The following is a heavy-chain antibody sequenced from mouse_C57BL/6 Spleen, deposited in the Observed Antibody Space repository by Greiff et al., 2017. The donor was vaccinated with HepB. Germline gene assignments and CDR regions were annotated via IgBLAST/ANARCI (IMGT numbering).Heavy chain of an antibody. CDR1: GFTFSDYG. Sequence: EVMLVESGGGLVKPGGSLKLSCAASGFTFSDYGMHWVRQAPEKGLEWVAYISIGSSTIYYADTVKGRFTISRDNAKNTLFLQMTSLRSEDTAMYYCARKDSIYYGSSAWFAYWGQGTLVTVSA. J-gene: IGHJ3*01. CDR2: ISIGSSTI. D-gene: IGHD1-1*01. V-gene: IGHV5-17*01. CDR3: ARKDSIYYGSSAWFAY.